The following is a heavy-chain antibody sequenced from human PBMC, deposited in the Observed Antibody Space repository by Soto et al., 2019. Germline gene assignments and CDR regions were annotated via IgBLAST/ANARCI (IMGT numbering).Heavy chain of an antibody. CDR2: ISYDGSNK. CDR1: GFTFSSYA. J-gene: IGHJ4*02. CDR3: VGAYYDTLTDYS. V-gene: IGHV3-30*09. Sequence: PGGSLKLSCAASGFTFSSYAMHWVRQAPGKGLEWVAVISYDGSNKYYAASVKGRFAISRDNSRNTLYLQMNSLRAEDTAVYSCVGAYYDTLTDYSRGQGTLVTVSS. D-gene: IGHD3-9*01.